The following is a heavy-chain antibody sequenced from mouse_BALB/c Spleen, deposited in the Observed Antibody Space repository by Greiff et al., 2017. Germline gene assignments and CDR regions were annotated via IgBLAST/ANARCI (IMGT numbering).Heavy chain of an antibody. D-gene: IGHD2-4*01. CDR2: ISYSGST. V-gene: IGHV3-2*02. J-gene: IGHJ3*01. Sequence: DVKLVESGPGLVKPSQSLSLTCTVTGYSITSDYAWNWIRQFPGNKLEWMGYISYSGSTSYNPSLKSRISITRDTSKNQFFLQLNSVTTEDTATYYCARYDYDEAYWGQGTLVTVSA. CDR3: ARYDYDEAY. CDR1: GYSITSDYA.